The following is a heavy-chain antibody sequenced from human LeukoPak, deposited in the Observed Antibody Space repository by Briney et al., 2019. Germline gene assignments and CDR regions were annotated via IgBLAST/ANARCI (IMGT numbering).Heavy chain of an antibody. V-gene: IGHV3-15*07. CDR1: GFTFSNAW. CDR2: IKSKTDGGTT. D-gene: IGHD2-15*01. CDR3: AKEAQPDIVVVVAAPYFDY. Sequence: GGSLRLSCAASGFTFSNAWMNWVRQAPGKGLEWVGRIKSKTDGGTTDYAAPVKGRFTISRDNSKNTLYLQMNSLRAEDTAVYYCAKEAQPDIVVVVAAPYFDYWGQGTLVTVSS. J-gene: IGHJ4*02.